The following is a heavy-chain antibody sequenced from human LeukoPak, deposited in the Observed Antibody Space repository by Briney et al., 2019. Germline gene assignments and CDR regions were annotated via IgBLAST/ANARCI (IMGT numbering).Heavy chain of an antibody. CDR3: ARDKKYYDILTGYNTNYYFDY. CDR2: ISSSSGYI. J-gene: IGHJ4*02. Sequence: GGSLRLSCAASGFTFISYSMNWVRQAPGKGLEWVSSISSSSGYIYYADSVKGRFTISRDNAKNSLYLQMNSLRAEDTAVYYCARDKKYYDILTGYNTNYYFDYWGQGTLVTVSS. CDR1: GFTFISYS. V-gene: IGHV3-21*01. D-gene: IGHD3-9*01.